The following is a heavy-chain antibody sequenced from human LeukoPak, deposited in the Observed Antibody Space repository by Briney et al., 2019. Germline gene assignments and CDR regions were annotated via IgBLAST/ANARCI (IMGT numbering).Heavy chain of an antibody. D-gene: IGHD3-3*01. CDR2: ISAYNGNT. CDR3: ARDRSSTYYDFWGPREGWFDP. V-gene: IGHV1-18*01. CDR1: GYTFTSYG. J-gene: IGHJ5*02. Sequence: ASVKVSCKASGYTFTSYGISWARQAPGQGLEWMGWISAYNGNTNYAQKLQGRVTMTTDTSTSTAYMELRSLRSDDTAVYYCARDRSSTYYDFWGPREGWFDPWGQGTLVTVSS.